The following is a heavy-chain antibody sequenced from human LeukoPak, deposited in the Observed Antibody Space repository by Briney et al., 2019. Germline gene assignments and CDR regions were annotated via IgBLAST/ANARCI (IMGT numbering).Heavy chain of an antibody. J-gene: IGHJ6*03. CDR3: ARDDHYNYFYMDV. Sequence: GXSLRLSCAASGFIFSTYSMNWVRQAPGKGVEWVSYISSSSSTIYYADSVKGRFNIYRDNAEKSMYLQMNSLGAEDTAVYYCARDDHYNYFYMDVWGRGTTVTVSS. CDR2: ISSSSSTI. CDR1: GFIFSTYS. V-gene: IGHV3-48*01.